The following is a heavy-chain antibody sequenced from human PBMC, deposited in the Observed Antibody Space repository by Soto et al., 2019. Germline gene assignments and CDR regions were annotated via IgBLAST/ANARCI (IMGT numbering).Heavy chain of an antibody. V-gene: IGHV3-33*01. CDR1: GFTFSSYG. D-gene: IGHD6-13*01. CDR2: IWYDGSNK. J-gene: IGHJ4*02. CDR3: ARNIGTPPRHFDY. Sequence: GGSLRLSCAASGFTFSSYGMHWVRQAPGKGLEWVAVIWYDGSNKHYADSVKGRFTIFRDNSKNTVYLQMNSLRDEDTAVYYCARNIGTPPRHFDYWGQGTLVTVSS.